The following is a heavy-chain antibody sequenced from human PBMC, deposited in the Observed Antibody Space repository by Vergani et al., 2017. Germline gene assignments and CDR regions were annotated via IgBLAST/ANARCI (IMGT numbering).Heavy chain of an antibody. Sequence: EVQLVQSGAEVKKPGESLKISCKGSGYSFSNYWIAWVRQMPGKGLEWMGIIYPADSDTTYRPSFQGQVTFSGDKSISTAYLQWSSLKASDTAMYYCARLVSGWYIDYWGQGTLVTVSS. V-gene: IGHV5-51*01. D-gene: IGHD6-19*01. CDR3: ARLVSGWYIDY. CDR1: GYSFSNYW. J-gene: IGHJ4*02. CDR2: IYPADSDT.